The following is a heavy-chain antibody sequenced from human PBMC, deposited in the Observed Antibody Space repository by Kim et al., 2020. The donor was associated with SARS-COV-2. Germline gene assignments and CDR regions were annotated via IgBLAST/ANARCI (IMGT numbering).Heavy chain of an antibody. CDR1: GDSISSNNYY. CDR3: ARPHNKGTSLSGFYY. Sequence: SETLSLTCTVSGDSISSNNYYWGWIRQPPGKGLEWIGSISYSGSTYYNPSLKSRVTMSVDTSKNQFSLRLSSVIAADTAIFYCARPHNKGTSLSGFYYWGQGTLITVSS. CDR2: ISYSGST. D-gene: IGHD6-6*01. J-gene: IGHJ4*02. V-gene: IGHV4-39*01.